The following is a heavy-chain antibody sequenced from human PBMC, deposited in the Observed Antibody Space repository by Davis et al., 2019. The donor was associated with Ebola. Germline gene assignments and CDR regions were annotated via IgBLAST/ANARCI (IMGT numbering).Heavy chain of an antibody. J-gene: IGHJ4*02. D-gene: IGHD2-15*01. V-gene: IGHV3-30*04. CDR3: ARGGGGTSSPPVY. Sequence: GESLKISCAASGFTFTNYAMHWVRQAPGKGLEWVAVISYDGNNKYYAESVKGRFTISRDNSQNMLLLQMNTLRAEDRAVYYCARGGGGTSSPPVYWGQGTLVTVSS. CDR2: ISYDGNNK. CDR1: GFTFTNYA.